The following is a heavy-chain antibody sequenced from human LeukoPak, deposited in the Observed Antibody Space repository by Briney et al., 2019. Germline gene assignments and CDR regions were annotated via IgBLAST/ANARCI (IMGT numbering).Heavy chain of an antibody. CDR2: FEPEDGET. CDR1: GYTLTELS. Sequence: ASVKVSCKVSGYTLTELSMHWVRQAPGKGLEWMGGFEPEDGETIYAQKFQGRVTITADESTSTAYMELSSLRSEDTAVYYCARILETSHNIGFDYWGQGTLVTVSS. D-gene: IGHD2/OR15-2a*01. CDR3: ARILETSHNIGFDY. V-gene: IGHV1-24*01. J-gene: IGHJ4*02.